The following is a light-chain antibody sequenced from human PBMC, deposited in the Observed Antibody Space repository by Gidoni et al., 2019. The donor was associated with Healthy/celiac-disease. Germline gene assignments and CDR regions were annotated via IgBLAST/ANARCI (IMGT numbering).Light chain of an antibody. V-gene: IGKV2-30*01. CDR1: QSLVYSDGNTY. CDR3: MQGTNRPPDGFT. Sequence: VVMPHSPLSLPFTLGQPASISCSSSQSLVYSDGNTYLNWFQQRQGQSPSRLMYKVSNRDYGVPDRFSGSGSGNDFKMKSSRVEAEDVGVYYCMQGTNRPPDGFTFGPGTKVDIK. J-gene: IGKJ3*01. CDR2: KVS.